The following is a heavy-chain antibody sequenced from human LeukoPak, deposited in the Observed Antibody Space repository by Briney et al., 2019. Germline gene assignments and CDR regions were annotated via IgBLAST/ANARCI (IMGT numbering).Heavy chain of an antibody. V-gene: IGHV3-21*01. CDR2: ISSSSSYI. CDR1: GFTFSSYS. D-gene: IGHD3-10*01. Sequence: GGSLRLSCAASGFTFSSYSMNWVRQAPGKGLDWASSISSSSSYIYYADSVKGRFTISRDNAKNSLYLQMNSLRAEDTAVYYCARDFRDGSGSYRYWGQGTLVTVSS. J-gene: IGHJ4*02. CDR3: ARDFRDGSGSYRY.